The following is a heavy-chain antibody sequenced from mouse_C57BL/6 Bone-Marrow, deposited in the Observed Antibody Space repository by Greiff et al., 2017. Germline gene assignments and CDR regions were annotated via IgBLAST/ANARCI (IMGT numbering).Heavy chain of an antibody. V-gene: IGHV1-61*01. Sequence: VQLQQPGAELVRPGSSVKLSCKASGYTFTSYWMDWVKQRPGQGLEWIGNIYPSDSETHYNQKFKDKATLTVDQSSSTAYMQLNSLTSEDSAVYYCARGYDYDYAMDYWGQGTSVTVSS. CDR2: IYPSDSET. J-gene: IGHJ4*01. CDR3: ARGYDYDYAMDY. D-gene: IGHD2-4*01. CDR1: GYTFTSYW.